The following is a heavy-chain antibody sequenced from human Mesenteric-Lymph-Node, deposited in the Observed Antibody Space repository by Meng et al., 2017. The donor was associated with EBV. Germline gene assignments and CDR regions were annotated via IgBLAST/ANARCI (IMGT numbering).Heavy chain of an antibody. CDR1: XGSISSGGYS. CDR2: IYDGGSA. V-gene: IGHV4-30-2*01. D-gene: IGHD4-17*01. CDR3: ARGVMTTVTTLFYFDS. J-gene: IGHJ4*02. Sequence: QLQLQESGSGLVXPXXXXXLTXTXXXGSISSGGYSWNWIRQPPGKGLEWIGYIYDGGSAYYNPSLRSRVTISGDRSRNRFSLKVDSVTAADTVLYYCARGVMTTVTTLFYFDSWGQGSLVTVSS.